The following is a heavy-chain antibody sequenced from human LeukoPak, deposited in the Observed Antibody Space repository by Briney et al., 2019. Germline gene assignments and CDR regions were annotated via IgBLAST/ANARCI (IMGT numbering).Heavy chain of an antibody. CDR2: INHSGST. CDR3: ARGRADSYVDY. Sequence: SETLSLTCAAYGGSFSGYYWSWIRQPPGKGLEWIGEINHSGSTNYNPSLKSRVTISVDTSKNQFSLKLSSVTAADTAVYYCARGRADSYVDYWGQGTLVTVSS. D-gene: IGHD5-18*01. J-gene: IGHJ4*02. V-gene: IGHV4-34*01. CDR1: GGSFSGYY.